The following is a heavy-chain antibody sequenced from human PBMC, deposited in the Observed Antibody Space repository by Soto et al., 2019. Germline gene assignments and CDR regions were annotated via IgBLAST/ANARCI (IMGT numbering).Heavy chain of an antibody. V-gene: IGHV4-59*02. Sequence: SETLSLTFTVSGDSGSSYCWSRVRQPPGKGLEWIGYIYNSGLTNYKPSLKSRVTISLDTSDNDFSLRLTSLTAADTAVYYCARLHSGCSSGHCLDVMGKR. D-gene: IGHD2-8*01. CDR1: GDSGSSYC. J-gene: IGHJ6*03. CDR3: ARLHSGCSSGHCLDV. CDR2: IYNSGLT.